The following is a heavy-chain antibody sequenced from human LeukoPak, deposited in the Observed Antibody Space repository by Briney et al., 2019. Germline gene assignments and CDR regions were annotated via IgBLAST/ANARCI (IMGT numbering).Heavy chain of an antibody. CDR3: ATGLLEWLILDY. D-gene: IGHD3-3*01. CDR2: FDPEDGET. J-gene: IGHJ4*02. CDR1: GYTLTELS. Sequence: ASVKVSCKVSGYTLTELSMHWVRQAPGKGLEWMGGFDPEDGETIYAQKFQGRVTMTEDTSTDTAYMELSSLRSEDTAVYYCATGLLEWLILDYWGQGTLVTASS. V-gene: IGHV1-24*01.